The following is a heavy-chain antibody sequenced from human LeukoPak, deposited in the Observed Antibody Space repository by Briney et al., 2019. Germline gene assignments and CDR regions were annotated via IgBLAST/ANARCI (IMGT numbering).Heavy chain of an antibody. CDR3: AREDCSSTSCLMDV. Sequence: GASVKVSCKASGYTFTSYGISWVRQAPGQGLEWMGWISAYNGNTNYAQKLQGRVPMTTDTSTSTAYMELRSLRSDDTAVYYCAREDCSSTSCLMDVWGKGTTVTISS. CDR1: GYTFTSYG. D-gene: IGHD2-2*01. V-gene: IGHV1-18*01. CDR2: ISAYNGNT. J-gene: IGHJ6*03.